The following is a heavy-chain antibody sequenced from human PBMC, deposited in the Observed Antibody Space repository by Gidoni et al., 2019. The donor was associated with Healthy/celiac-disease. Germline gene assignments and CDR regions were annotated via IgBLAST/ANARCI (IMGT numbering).Heavy chain of an antibody. J-gene: IGHJ2*01. CDR1: GGSISSYY. Sequence: QVQLQESGPGLVKPSETLSLHCPVSGGSISSYYWSWIRQTPGKGLEWIGYNYYSGSTNYNPAHKSRVTRSVDTSKNQFSLKLSSVTAADTAGYYCARRNGGYYYDSSGYFSPNVELWGRGTRVTVSS. CDR2: NYYSGST. V-gene: IGHV4-59*08. CDR3: ARRNGGYYYDSSGYFSPNVEL. D-gene: IGHD3-22*01.